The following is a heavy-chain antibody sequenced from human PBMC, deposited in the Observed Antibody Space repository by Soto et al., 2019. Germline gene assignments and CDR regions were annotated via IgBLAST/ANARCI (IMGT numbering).Heavy chain of an antibody. J-gene: IGHJ3*02. D-gene: IGHD2-2*01. CDR1: GFTFDDYA. CDR2: ISWNSGSI. Sequence: GGSLRLSCAASGFTFDDYAMHWVRQAPGKGLEWVSGISWNSGSIGYADSVKGRFTISRDNAKNSLYLQMNSLRAEDTALYYCAKDTSRRTDFRPGYAFDIWGQGTMVTVSS. CDR3: AKDTSRRTDFRPGYAFDI. V-gene: IGHV3-9*01.